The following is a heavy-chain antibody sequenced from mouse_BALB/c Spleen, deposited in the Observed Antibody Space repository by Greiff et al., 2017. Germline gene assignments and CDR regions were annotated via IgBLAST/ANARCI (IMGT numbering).Heavy chain of an antibody. CDR1: GFTFSSFG. Sequence: VQLKESGGGLVQPGGSRKLSCAASGFTFSSFGMHWVRQAPEKGLEWVAYISSGSSTIYYADTVKGRFTISRDNPKNTLFLQMTSLRSEDTAMYYCARWNYRYAMDYWGQGTSVTVSS. V-gene: IGHV5-17*02. D-gene: IGHD2-14*01. J-gene: IGHJ4*01. CDR2: ISSGSSTI. CDR3: ARWNYRYAMDY.